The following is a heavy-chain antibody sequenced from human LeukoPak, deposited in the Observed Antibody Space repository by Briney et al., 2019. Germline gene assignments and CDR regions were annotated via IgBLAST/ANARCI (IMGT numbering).Heavy chain of an antibody. J-gene: IGHJ1*01. V-gene: IGHV1-2*02. CDR1: GYTFTGYY. CDR3: ARAPRSYYDFMRYFQH. D-gene: IGHD1-26*01. CDR2: INPNSGGT. Sequence: GASVKVSCKASGYTFTGYYMHWVRQAPGQGLEWMGWINPNSGGTNYAQKFQGRVTMTRDTSISTAYMELSRLRSDDTAVYYCARAPRSYYDFMRYFQHWGQGTLVTVSS.